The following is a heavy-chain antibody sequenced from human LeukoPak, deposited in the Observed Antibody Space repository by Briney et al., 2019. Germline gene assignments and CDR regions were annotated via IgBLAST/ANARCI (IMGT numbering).Heavy chain of an antibody. D-gene: IGHD5-12*01. V-gene: IGHV1-69*05. CDR2: IIPIFGTA. J-gene: IGHJ6*03. Sequence: SVKVSCKASGGIFSSYAISWVRQAPGQGLEWMGGIIPIFGTANYAQKFQGRVTITTDESTSTAYMELSSLRSEDTAVYYCARAYSGYDTADYYYYYMDVWGKGTTVTVSS. CDR3: ARAYSGYDTADYYYYYMDV. CDR1: GGIFSSYA.